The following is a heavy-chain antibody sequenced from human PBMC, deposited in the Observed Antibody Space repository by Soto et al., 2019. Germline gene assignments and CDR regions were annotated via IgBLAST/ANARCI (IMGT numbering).Heavy chain of an antibody. CDR2: MNPNSGNT. J-gene: IGHJ6*02. Sequence: QVLLVQSGAEVKKPGASVKVSCKASGYTFTSYDINWVRQATGQGLEWMGWMNPNSGNTGYAQKFQGRVSMTRNDSISTAYMELSSMSCEDPAVYYCAREGVRGMDVGGQWTTVTVSS. V-gene: IGHV1-8*01. CDR1: GYTFTSYD. CDR3: AREGVRGMDV.